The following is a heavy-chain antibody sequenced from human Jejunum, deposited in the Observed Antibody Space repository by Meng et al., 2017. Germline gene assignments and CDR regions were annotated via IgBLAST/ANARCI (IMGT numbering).Heavy chain of an antibody. V-gene: IGHV4-31*02. CDR3: ARLGITETIGGFDP. D-gene: IGHD1-7*01. CDR2: IYYTGST. J-gene: IGHJ5*02. Sequence: HVRESGPGLVKPLQTLSLPWTVYGGSLRTGAYYWSWISQHPGKGLEWIGYIYYTGSTFYNPSLKSRVSISLETSKNQFSLKVTSVTAADTAFYYCARLGITETIGGFDPWGQGILVTVSS. CDR1: GGSLRTGAYY.